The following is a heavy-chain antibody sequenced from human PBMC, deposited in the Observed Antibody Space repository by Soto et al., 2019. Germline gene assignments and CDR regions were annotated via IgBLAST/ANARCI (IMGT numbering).Heavy chain of an antibody. CDR3: ARPANTVADHFDL. CDR2: IYPSDSDT. V-gene: IGHV5-51*01. J-gene: IGHJ4*02. D-gene: IGHD4-17*01. Sequence: GESLKISCQVSGYTFTIYWIGWVRQMPGKGLEWMGIIYPSDSDTRYSPSFQGQVTISADQSINTAYLQWDSLKASDTAIYYCARPANTVADHFDLWGQGAPVTVSS. CDR1: GYTFTIYW.